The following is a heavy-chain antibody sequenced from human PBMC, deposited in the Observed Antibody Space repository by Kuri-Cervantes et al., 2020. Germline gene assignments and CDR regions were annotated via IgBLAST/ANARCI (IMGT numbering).Heavy chain of an antibody. Sequence: GESLKISCAASGFTFSSYWMSWVRQAPGKGLEWVANIKQDGSEKYYVDSVKGRFTISRDNSKNTLYLQMNSLRAEDTAVYYCARDCGGDCSHFDYWGQGTLVTVSS. CDR2: IKQDGSEK. J-gene: IGHJ4*02. CDR3: ARDCGGDCSHFDY. V-gene: IGHV3-7*01. CDR1: GFTFSSYW. D-gene: IGHD2-21*02.